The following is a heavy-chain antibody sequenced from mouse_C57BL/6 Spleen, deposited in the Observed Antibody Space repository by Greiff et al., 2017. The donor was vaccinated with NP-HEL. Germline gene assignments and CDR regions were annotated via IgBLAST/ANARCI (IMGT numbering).Heavy chain of an antibody. CDR3: ARRGAMDY. CDR1: GYTFTSYW. V-gene: IGHV1-50*01. J-gene: IGHJ4*01. CDR2: IDPSDSYT. Sequence: QVQLQQPGAELVKPGASVKLSCKASGYTFTSYWMQWVKQRPGQGLEWIGEIDPSDSYTNYNQKFKGKATLTVDTSSSTAYMQLSSLTSEDSAVYYCARRGAMDYWGQGTSVTFSS.